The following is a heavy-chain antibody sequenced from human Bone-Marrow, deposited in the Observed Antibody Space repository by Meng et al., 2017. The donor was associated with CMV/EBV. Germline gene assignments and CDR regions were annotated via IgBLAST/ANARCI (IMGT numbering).Heavy chain of an antibody. D-gene: IGHD2-2*02. CDR2: IGTAGDT. CDR1: GFTFSNYD. J-gene: IGHJ6*01. CDR3: ARGGCSSTSCSTYSYYGMDV. V-gene: IGHV3-13*01. Sequence: GESLKISCAASGFTFSNYDMHWLRQPTGKGPEWVSSIGTAGDTYYPGSEKGRFTISRENAKNSLYLQMDSLRAGDTAVYYCARGGCSSTSCSTYSYYGMDVWGQGTTVTVYS.